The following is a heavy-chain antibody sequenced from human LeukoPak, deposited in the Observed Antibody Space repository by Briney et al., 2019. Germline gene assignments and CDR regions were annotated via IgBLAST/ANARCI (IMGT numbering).Heavy chain of an antibody. Sequence: GSLRLSCEVSGFPVRSRYMTWVRQPPGKGLECVAVIYGGGTTYHIDSVKGRFTISRDNSKNTLYLQMNSLRAEDTAVYYWAKAPLPRDYYYYVDVWGKGTTVTVSS. V-gene: IGHV3-66*01. CDR3: AKAPLPRDYYYYVDV. J-gene: IGHJ6*03. D-gene: IGHD1-26*01. CDR2: IYGGGTT. CDR1: GFPVRSRY.